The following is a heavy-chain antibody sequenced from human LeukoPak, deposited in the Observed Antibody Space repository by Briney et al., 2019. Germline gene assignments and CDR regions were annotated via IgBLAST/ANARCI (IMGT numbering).Heavy chain of an antibody. CDR2: ISDDGSNK. J-gene: IGHJ5*02. CDR3: ARAGDVVVVAATDEWFDP. D-gene: IGHD2-15*01. V-gene: IGHV3-30*04. CDR1: GFTFSSYA. Sequence: PGRSLRLSCAASGFTFSSYAMHWVRQAPGKGLEWVAVISDDGSNKYYADSVKGRFTISRDNSKNTLYLQMNSLRAEDTAVYYCARAGDVVVVAATDEWFDPWGQGTLVTVSS.